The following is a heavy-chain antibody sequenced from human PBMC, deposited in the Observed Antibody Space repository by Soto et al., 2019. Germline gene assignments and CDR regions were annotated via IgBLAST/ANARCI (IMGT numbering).Heavy chain of an antibody. Sequence: QVQLQESGPGLVKPSETLSLTCTVSGGSISSYYWSWIRQPPGKGLEWIGYIYYSGSTNYNPSLKSRVTISVDTSKNQFSLKLSSVTAADTAVYYCARADIITIFGVVQGGYGMDVWGQGTTVTVSS. J-gene: IGHJ6*02. CDR1: GGSISSYY. V-gene: IGHV4-59*01. CDR2: IYYSGST. D-gene: IGHD3-3*01. CDR3: ARADIITIFGVVQGGYGMDV.